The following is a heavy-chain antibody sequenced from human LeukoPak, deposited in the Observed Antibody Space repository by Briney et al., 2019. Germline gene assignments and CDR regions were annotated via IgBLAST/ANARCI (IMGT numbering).Heavy chain of an antibody. J-gene: IGHJ4*02. D-gene: IGHD3-22*01. CDR2: ISADNGNT. Sequence: ASVKVSCKSSGYTFTSYGISWVRQAPGQGLEWMGWISADNGNTIYAQKLQGRVTMTTDTSTSTAYMELRSLRSDDTAMYYCARGKDYYDSSGYYDFDYWGQGTLVTVSS. CDR3: ARGKDYYDSSGYYDFDY. CDR1: GYTFTSYG. V-gene: IGHV1-18*01.